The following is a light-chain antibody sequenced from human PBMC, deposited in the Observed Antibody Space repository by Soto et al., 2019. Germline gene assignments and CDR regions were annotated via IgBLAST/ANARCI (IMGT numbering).Light chain of an antibody. CDR2: TVN. Sequence: ALTQPASVSGSPGQSITISCTGTSSDVGGYKYVSWYQQHPGKAPKLLIYTVNNRPSGVSNRFSGSKSGNTASLTISGLQAEDEADYYCSSYTSSSSYVFGTGTKVTVL. CDR3: SSYTSSSSYV. J-gene: IGLJ1*01. V-gene: IGLV2-14*03. CDR1: SSDVGGYKY.